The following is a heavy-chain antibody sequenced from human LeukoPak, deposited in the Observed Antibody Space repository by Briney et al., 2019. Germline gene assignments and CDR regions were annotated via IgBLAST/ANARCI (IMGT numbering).Heavy chain of an antibody. CDR1: GYTFTSYY. CDR3: ARAHGSYGPAVDP. J-gene: IGHJ5*02. Sequence: GASVKVSCKASGYTFTSYYMHWVRQAPGQGLEWMGIINPSGGSTSYAQKFQGRVTMTRDMSTSTVYMELSSLRSEDTAVYYCARAHGSYGPAVDPWGQGTLVTVSS. V-gene: IGHV1-46*01. CDR2: INPSGGST. D-gene: IGHD4-17*01.